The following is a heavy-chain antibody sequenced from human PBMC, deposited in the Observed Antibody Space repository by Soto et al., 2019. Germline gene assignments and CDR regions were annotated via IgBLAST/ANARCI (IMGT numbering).Heavy chain of an antibody. CDR1: GFSLSTSGVG. V-gene: IGHV2-5*02. J-gene: IGHJ6*02. CDR3: AYLPCSGGSCYWFSFSGMDV. Sequence: QITLKESGPTLVKPTQTLTLTCTFSGFSLSTSGVGVAWIRQPPGKALEWLALIYWDDDKRYRPSLESRLTITKDTSKNQVVLTMTNMDSADTAPYYCAYLPCSGGSCYWFSFSGMDVWGQGTTVTVSS. D-gene: IGHD2-15*01. CDR2: IYWDDDK.